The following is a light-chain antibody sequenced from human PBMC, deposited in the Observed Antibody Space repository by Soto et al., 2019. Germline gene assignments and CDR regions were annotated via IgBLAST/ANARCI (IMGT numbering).Light chain of an antibody. CDR3: QQYNKRPPVT. J-gene: IGKJ5*01. CDR2: GAS. CDR1: QSVSSN. Sequence: EIVMTQSPATLSVSPGERVTLSCRASQSVSSNLAWYQQKSGQAPRLLIYGASTRATGIPARFSGSGSGTKFTLTISSLQSEDFAIYYCQQYNKRPPVTFGQGTRLEIK. V-gene: IGKV3-15*01.